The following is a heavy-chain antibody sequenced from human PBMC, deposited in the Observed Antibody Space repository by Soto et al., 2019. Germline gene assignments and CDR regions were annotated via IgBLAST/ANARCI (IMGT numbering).Heavy chain of an antibody. V-gene: IGHV3-23*01. CDR1: GFTLTNYD. D-gene: IGHD3-3*01. CDR2: VSSSGSST. CDR3: ARRDCGSGTNCEFGATAFAY. Sequence: PGGSLTLSCAASGFTLTNYDMTWVRQVPGKGLEWVSSVSSSGSSTYYADSVKGRFTISRDNPKNTLYLHMSSLSAADTAVYFCARRDCGSGTNCEFGATAFAYWGQGNLVTVSS. J-gene: IGHJ4*02.